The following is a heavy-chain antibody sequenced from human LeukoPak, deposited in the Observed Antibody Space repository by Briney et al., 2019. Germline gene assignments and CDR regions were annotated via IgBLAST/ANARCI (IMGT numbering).Heavy chain of an antibody. D-gene: IGHD1-20*01. CDR2: ISGSGGST. J-gene: IGHJ4*02. Sequence: GGSLRLSCAASGFTFSSYAMSWVRQAPGKGLEWVSAISGSGGSTYYADSVKGRFTIYRDNSKNTLYLQMNSLRGEDTAVYYCAKYLLLTGKDYWGQGTLVTVSS. CDR3: AKYLLLTGKDY. CDR1: GFTFSSYA. V-gene: IGHV3-23*01.